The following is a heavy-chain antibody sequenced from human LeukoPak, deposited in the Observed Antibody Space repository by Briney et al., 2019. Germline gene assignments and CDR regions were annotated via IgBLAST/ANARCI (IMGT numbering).Heavy chain of an antibody. J-gene: IGHJ4*02. CDR1: GGSISSYY. CDR2: VYYAGGT. Sequence: PSETLSLTCSVSGGSISSYYWSWIRQSPGKGLEWIGYVYYAGGTIYNPSLKSRVTISIDTSKNQFSLKLSSVTAADTAGYYCARDAWGWSGFDYWGQGTLVTVSS. D-gene: IGHD3-3*01. CDR3: ARDAWGWSGFDY. V-gene: IGHV4-59*01.